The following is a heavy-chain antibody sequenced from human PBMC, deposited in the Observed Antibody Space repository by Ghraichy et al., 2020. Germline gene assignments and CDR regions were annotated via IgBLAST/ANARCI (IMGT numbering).Heavy chain of an antibody. Sequence: GGSLRLSCAASGFTFSSYSMNWVRQAPGKGLEWVSSISSSSSYIYYADSVKGRFTISRDNAKNSLYLQMNSLRAEDTAVYYCARDVAYGDYLPESYYYYYGMDVWGQGTTVTVSS. CDR3: ARDVAYGDYLPESYYYYYGMDV. CDR1: GFTFSSYS. J-gene: IGHJ6*02. CDR2: ISSSSSYI. D-gene: IGHD4-17*01. V-gene: IGHV3-21*01.